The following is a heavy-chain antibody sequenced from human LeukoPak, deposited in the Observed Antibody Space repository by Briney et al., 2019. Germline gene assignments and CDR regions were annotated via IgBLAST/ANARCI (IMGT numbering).Heavy chain of an antibody. V-gene: IGHV1-18*01. Sequence: GASVKVSCKAFGYTFTSYGISWVRQAPGQGLEWMGWISAYNGNTNYAQKLQGRVTMTTDTSTSTAYMELRSLRSDDTAVYYCARERGTFATDAFDIWGQGTMVTVSS. CDR1: GYTFTSYG. CDR2: ISAYNGNT. CDR3: ARERGTFATDAFDI. D-gene: IGHD2-15*01. J-gene: IGHJ3*02.